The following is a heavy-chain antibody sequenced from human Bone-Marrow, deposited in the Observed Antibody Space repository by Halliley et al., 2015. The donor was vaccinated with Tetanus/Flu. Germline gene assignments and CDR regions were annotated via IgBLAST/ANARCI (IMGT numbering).Heavy chain of an antibody. D-gene: IGHD3-10*01. CDR3: ARNLYASGSFDS. Sequence: QLVQSGAEVKKPGASVKVSCKASGYSFTSYDINWVRQAPGQGLEWVGWMSPNNGHSGYAQKFQGRVTLTRDTSKSTAYMELSSLRSEDTAVYYCARNLYASGSFDSWGQGTLVAVSS. V-gene: IGHV1-8*01. J-gene: IGHJ5*01. CDR1: GYSFTSYD. CDR2: MSPNNGHS.